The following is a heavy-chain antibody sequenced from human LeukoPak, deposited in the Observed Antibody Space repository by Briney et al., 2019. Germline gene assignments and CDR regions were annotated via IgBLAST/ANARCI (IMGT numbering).Heavy chain of an antibody. D-gene: IGHD4-17*01. Sequence: PSQTLSLTCTVSGGSMSSYYWSWIRQPPGKGLEWIGYIYYSGSTTYNPSLKSRVIISVDTSKNQLSLKLSSVTAADTAVYYCARWRLRSYWLDPWGQGTLVTVSS. CDR1: GGSMSSYY. CDR2: IYYSGST. J-gene: IGHJ5*02. V-gene: IGHV4-59*01. CDR3: ARWRLRSYWLDP.